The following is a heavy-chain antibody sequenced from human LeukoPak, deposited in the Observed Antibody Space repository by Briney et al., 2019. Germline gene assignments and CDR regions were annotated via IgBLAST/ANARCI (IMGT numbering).Heavy chain of an antibody. CDR1: GYSISSGYY. J-gene: IGHJ6*03. CDR2: IYHSGSA. CDR3: ARDLGYCSRTSCDYYYMDV. D-gene: IGHD2-2*01. V-gene: IGHV4-38-2*02. Sequence: SETLSLTCTVSGYSISSGYYWGWIRQPPGRGLEWIGSIYHSGSAYYKPSLKSRVTMSVDTSKNQFSLKLSSVTAADTAVYYCARDLGYCSRTSCDYYYMDVWGKGTTVTVSS.